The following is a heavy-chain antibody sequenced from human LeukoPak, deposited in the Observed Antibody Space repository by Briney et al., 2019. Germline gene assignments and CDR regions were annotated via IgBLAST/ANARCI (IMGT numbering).Heavy chain of an antibody. CDR3: ARDKEKQWLAYFDY. CDR2: INSGGGT. Sequence: GGSLRLSCAASGFTVSSNYMTWVRQAPGKGLEWVSLINSGGGTFYADSVKGRFTISRDNSKNTLYLQMNSLRAEDTAVYYCARDKEKQWLAYFDYWGQGTLVTVSS. CDR1: GFTVSSNY. V-gene: IGHV3-66*01. D-gene: IGHD6-19*01. J-gene: IGHJ4*02.